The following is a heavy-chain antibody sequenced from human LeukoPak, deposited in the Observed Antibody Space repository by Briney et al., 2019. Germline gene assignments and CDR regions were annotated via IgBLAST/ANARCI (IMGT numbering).Heavy chain of an antibody. D-gene: IGHD4-11*01. CDR1: GFTFNSYA. V-gene: IGHV3-23*01. J-gene: IGHJ4*02. CDR2: ISGSGGST. Sequence: GGSLRLSCAASGFTFNSYAMSWVRQAPGKGLEWVSAISGSGGSTYYADSVKGRFTISRDNSKNTLYLQMNSLRAEDTAVYYCANSPRDYSNYPYYFDYWGQGTLVTVSS. CDR3: ANSPRDYSNYPYYFDY.